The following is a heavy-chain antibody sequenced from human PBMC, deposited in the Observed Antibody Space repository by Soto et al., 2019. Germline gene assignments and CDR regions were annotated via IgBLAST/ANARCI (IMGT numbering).Heavy chain of an antibody. J-gene: IGHJ4*02. CDR2: IYWDDDK. V-gene: IGHV2-5*02. CDR1: GFSLSTSAVG. CDR3: AHSKEGRHDFWSGHFDY. D-gene: IGHD3-3*01. Sequence: SGPTLVNPTQTLTLTCTFSGFSLSTSAVGVGWIRQPPGKALEWLALIYWDDDKRYSPSLKSRLTITKDTSKNQVVLTMTNMDPVDTATYYCAHSKEGRHDFWSGHFDYWGQGTLVTVSS.